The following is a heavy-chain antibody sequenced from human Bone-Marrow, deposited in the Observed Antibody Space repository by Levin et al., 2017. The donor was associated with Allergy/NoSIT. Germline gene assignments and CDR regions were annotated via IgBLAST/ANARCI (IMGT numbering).Heavy chain of an antibody. J-gene: IGHJ4*02. CDR1: GFSFSDYY. D-gene: IGHD3-10*01. CDR2: ISSSSSDT. Sequence: SCAASGFSFSDYYMSWIRQPPGKGLEWVSDISSSSSDTNSADSVKGRFTISRDNARNSLFLQMNSLRAEDTALYYCARVFVVWGVTGLKKFYFDSWGQGNLVIVSS. V-gene: IGHV3-11*05. CDR3: ARVFVVWGVTGLKKFYFDS.